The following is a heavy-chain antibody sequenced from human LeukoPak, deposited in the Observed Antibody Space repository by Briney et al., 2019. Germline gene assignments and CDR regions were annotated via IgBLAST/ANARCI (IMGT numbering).Heavy chain of an antibody. CDR2: ISGSGGST. Sequence: GGSLRLSCAASGFIFSSYAMSWVRQAPGKGLEWVSAISGSGGSTYYQDSVKGRFTISRDNSKNTLDLQMNSLRAEDTAVYYCAKEELAAAGRYLDSWGQGTLVTVSP. J-gene: IGHJ4*02. D-gene: IGHD6-13*01. CDR3: AKEELAAAGRYLDS. V-gene: IGHV3-23*01. CDR1: GFIFSSYA.